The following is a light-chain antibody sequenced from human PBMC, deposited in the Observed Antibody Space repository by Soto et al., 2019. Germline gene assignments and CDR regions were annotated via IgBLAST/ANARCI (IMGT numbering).Light chain of an antibody. CDR2: GAS. V-gene: IGKV3-20*01. J-gene: IGKJ5*01. Sequence: EIVLTQSPGTLSLSQGERATLSCRASQSVSSSYLGWYQQKPGQAPRLLIYGASSRATGIPDRFSGSGSGTDFTLTISRLEPEDFATYYCQQAASFPITFGQGTRLEIK. CDR3: QQAASFPIT. CDR1: QSVSSSY.